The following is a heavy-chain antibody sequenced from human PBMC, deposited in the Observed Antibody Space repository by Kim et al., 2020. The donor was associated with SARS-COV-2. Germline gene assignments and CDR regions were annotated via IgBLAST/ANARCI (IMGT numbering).Heavy chain of an antibody. CDR1: GYTFSKYG. Sequence: PSVKVSCKAFGYTFSKYGLNWVRPAPGQGLEWMGWIDTNTGTPAHAQAFRGRFVFSFDTSVSTAYLQINSLKAEDTAVYYCAREDGIPGAIKTNWLDPWGQGTLVTVSS. D-gene: IGHD2-2*02. CDR2: IDTNTGTP. CDR3: AREDGIPGAIKTNWLDP. J-gene: IGHJ5*02. V-gene: IGHV7-4-1*02.